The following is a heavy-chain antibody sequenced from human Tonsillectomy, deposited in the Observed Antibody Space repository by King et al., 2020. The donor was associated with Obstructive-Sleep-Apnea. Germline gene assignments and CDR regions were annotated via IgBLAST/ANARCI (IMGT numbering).Heavy chain of an antibody. Sequence: QLQESGPGLVKPSETLSLICTVSGGSISSNYWSWIRQPPGKGLEWIGYIYYRGSTNYNPSLKSRVTISVDTSKNQFSLKLSSVTAADTAVYYCARHEDYYGSGSYSYSEYFQHWGRGTLVTVSS. V-gene: IGHV4-59*08. CDR1: GGSISSNY. CDR2: IYYRGST. D-gene: IGHD3-10*01. J-gene: IGHJ1*01. CDR3: ARHEDYYGSGSYSYSEYFQH.